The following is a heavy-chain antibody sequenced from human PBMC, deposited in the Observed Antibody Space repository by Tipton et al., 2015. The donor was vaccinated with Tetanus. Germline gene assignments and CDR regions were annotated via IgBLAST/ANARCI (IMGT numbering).Heavy chain of an antibody. Sequence: SLRLSCAASGFTFSNYWMSWVRRAPGRGLEWVASIKQDGSDKNYVDSVKGRFTISRDNAKNSLYLQMSSPRAEDTAVYYCARDASRYTYGSNYFDYWGQGTLVTVSS. CDR3: ARDASRYTYGSNYFDY. D-gene: IGHD5-18*01. CDR2: IKQDGSDK. V-gene: IGHV3-7*01. J-gene: IGHJ4*02. CDR1: GFTFSNYW.